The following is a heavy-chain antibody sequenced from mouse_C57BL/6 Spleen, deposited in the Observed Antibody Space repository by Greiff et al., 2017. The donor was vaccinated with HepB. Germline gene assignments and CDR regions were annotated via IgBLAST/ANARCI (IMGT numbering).Heavy chain of an antibody. CDR1: GFTFSSYG. Sequence: DVMLVESGGDLVKPGGSLKLSCAASGFTFSSYGMSWVRQTPDKRLEWVATISSGGSYTYYPDSVKGRFTISRDNAKNTLYLQMSSLKSEDTAMYYCARKYYGSSYGYFDVWGTGTTVTVSS. J-gene: IGHJ1*03. CDR2: ISSGGSYT. V-gene: IGHV5-6*02. D-gene: IGHD1-1*01. CDR3: ARKYYGSSYGYFDV.